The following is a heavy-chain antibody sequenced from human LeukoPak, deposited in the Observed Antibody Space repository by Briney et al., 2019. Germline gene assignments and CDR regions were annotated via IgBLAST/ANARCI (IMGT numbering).Heavy chain of an antibody. J-gene: IGHJ3*02. V-gene: IGHV3-30*04. CDR2: ISYDGSNK. CDR3: ARDPPYYYDSSGYFGAFDI. D-gene: IGHD3-22*01. CDR1: GFTLSSYA. Sequence: GRSLRLSCAASGFTLSSYAMHWVRQAPGKGLEWVAVISYDGSNKYYADSVKGRFTISRDNSKNTLYLQMNSLRAEDTAVYYCARDPPYYYDSSGYFGAFDIWGQGTMVTVSS.